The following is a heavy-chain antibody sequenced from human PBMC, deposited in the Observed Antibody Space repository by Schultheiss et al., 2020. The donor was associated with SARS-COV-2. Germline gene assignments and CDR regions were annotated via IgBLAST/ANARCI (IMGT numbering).Heavy chain of an antibody. CDR2: INPNSGGT. CDR3: AAVGHYDSSGY. V-gene: IGHV1-18*01. CDR1: GYTFTSYG. Sequence: ASVKVSCKASGYTFTSYGISWVRQAPGQGLEWMGWINPNSGGTNYAQKFQGRVTITADESTSTAYMELNSLRSEDTAVYYCAAVGHYDSSGYWGQGTLVTVSS. D-gene: IGHD3-22*01. J-gene: IGHJ4*02.